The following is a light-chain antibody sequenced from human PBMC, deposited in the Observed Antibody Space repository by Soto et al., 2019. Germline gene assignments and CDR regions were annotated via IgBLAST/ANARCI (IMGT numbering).Light chain of an antibody. V-gene: IGKV1-6*01. Sequence: AIQMTQSPSSLSASVGDRVTITCRASQAIRTDLGWYQQRPGKAPKLLIYGTSNLQSGVPSRFSGSGSGTHFTLTINSLQPEDFATYYCLQDYSYPRTFGQGTKLDIK. CDR3: LQDYSYPRT. CDR2: GTS. CDR1: QAIRTD. J-gene: IGKJ1*01.